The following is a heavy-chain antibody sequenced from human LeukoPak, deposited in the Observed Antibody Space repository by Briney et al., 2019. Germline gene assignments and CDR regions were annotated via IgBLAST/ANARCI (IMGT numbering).Heavy chain of an antibody. D-gene: IGHD1-26*01. CDR3: ARDRGSQPFIDY. V-gene: IGHV4-38-2*02. CDR1: GYSISSGYY. J-gene: IGHJ4*02. CDR2: IYHSGST. Sequence: PSETLSLTCTVSGYSISSGYYWGWIRQPPGQGLEWIGSIYHSGSTNYNPSLKSRVTISVDTSKNQFSLKLSSVTAADTAVYYCARDRGSQPFIDYWGQGTLVTVSS.